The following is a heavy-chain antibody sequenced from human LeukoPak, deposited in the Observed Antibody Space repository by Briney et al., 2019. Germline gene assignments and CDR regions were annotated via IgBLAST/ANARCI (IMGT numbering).Heavy chain of an antibody. CDR3: ARDRPHMTLYYMDV. Sequence: GTSPRLSCEASGFTFSSYGMHWVRQAPGKGLEWVTFIQYDGSNKYYADSVKGRFTISRDNSKNTLYLQMNSLRAEDTAVYYCARDRPHMTLYYMDVWGKGTMVTVSS. CDR1: GFTFSSYG. J-gene: IGHJ6*03. CDR2: IQYDGSNK. V-gene: IGHV3-33*08.